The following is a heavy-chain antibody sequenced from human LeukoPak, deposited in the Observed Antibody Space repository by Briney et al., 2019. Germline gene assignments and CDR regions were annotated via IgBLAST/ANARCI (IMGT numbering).Heavy chain of an antibody. CDR2: ISYDGSNK. Sequence: GGSLRLSCAVSGITLSNYGMSWVRQAPGKGLEWVAVISYDGSNKYYADSVKGRFTISRDNSKNTLYLQMNSLRAEDTAVYYCAKDLSRQWSYWGQGTLVTVSS. CDR3: AKDLSRQWSY. CDR1: GITLSNYG. J-gene: IGHJ4*02. D-gene: IGHD6-19*01. V-gene: IGHV3-30*18.